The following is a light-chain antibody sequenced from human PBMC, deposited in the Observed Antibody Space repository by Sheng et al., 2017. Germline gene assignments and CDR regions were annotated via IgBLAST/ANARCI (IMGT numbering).Light chain of an antibody. V-gene: IGLV4-69*01. CDR3: QTWGTGIQV. CDR2: LKSDGTH. CDR1: SGHSSYV. J-gene: IGLJ3*02. Sequence: QTVVTQSPSASASLGASVKLTCTLSSGHSSYVIAWHQQQPGKGPRFLLKLKSDGTHNKGDGIPDRFSGSSSGAERYLIISSLQSEDEADYYCQTWGTGIQVFGGGTKLTVL.